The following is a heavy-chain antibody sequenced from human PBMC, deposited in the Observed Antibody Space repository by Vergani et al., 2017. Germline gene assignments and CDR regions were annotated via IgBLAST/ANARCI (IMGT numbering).Heavy chain of an antibody. CDR1: GGTFSSYA. CDR3: ASKKSGDFWSGYYLPFDY. D-gene: IGHD3-3*01. Sequence: QVQLVQSGAEVKKPGSSVKVSCKASGGTFSSYAISWVRQAPGQGLEWMGGIIPIFGTANYAQKFQGRVTITADESTSTAYMELSSLRSEDTAVYYCASKKSGDFWSGYYLPFDYWGQGTLVTVSS. J-gene: IGHJ4*02. CDR2: IIPIFGTA. V-gene: IGHV1-69*01.